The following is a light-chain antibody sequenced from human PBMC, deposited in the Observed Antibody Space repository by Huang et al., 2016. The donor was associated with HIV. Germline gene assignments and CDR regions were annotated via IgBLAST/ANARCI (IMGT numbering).Light chain of an antibody. Sequence: EIVMTQSPVTLSVSPGERATLSCRASQSVSSNLAWYQQKPGQAPRLLIFAASSRATGIPARFSGSGSGTEFTLTISSLQSEDFAVYYCQQYNNWRTWTFGQGTKVEIK. CDR2: AAS. CDR1: QSVSSN. J-gene: IGKJ1*01. V-gene: IGKV3-15*01. CDR3: QQYNNWRTWT.